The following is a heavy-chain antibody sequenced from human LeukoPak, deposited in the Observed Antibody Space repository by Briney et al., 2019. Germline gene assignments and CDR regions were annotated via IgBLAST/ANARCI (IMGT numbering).Heavy chain of an antibody. CDR1: GDSISSRNW. CDR2: ISHTGST. CDR3: ARRSSANWFDP. J-gene: IGHJ5*02. D-gene: IGHD3-22*01. Sequence: SGTLSLTCAVSGDSISSRNWWTWVRQPPGKGLEWIGEISHTGSTDYNPSLKSRVTMSVDKSKNQFSLKLRSVTAADTAVYYCARRSSANWFDPWGQGTLVTVSS. V-gene: IGHV4-4*02.